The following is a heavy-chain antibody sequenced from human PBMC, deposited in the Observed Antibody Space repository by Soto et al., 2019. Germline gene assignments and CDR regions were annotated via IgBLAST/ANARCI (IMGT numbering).Heavy chain of an antibody. D-gene: IGHD3-10*01. CDR3: AKDRRGVMDV. V-gene: IGHV3-21*04. J-gene: IGHJ6*02. Sequence: VGSLRLSCAASGFTFSSYSMNWVRQAPGKGLEWVSSISSSSSYIYYADSVKGHFTISRDNSKNTLYLQMNSLRAEDTAIYFCAKDRRGVMDVWGQGTTVTVSS. CDR2: ISSSSSYI. CDR1: GFTFSSYS.